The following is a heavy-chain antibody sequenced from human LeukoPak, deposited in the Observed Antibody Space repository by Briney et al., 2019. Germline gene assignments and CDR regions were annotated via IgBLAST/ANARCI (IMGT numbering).Heavy chain of an antibody. CDR3: AKDLRGEYDFWSGYYYYYGMDV. CDR2: ISGSGGST. CDR1: GFTFSSYA. Sequence: QAGGSLRLSCAASGFTFSSYAMSWVRQAPGKGLEWVSAISGSGGSTYYADSVKGRFTISRDNSKNTLYLQMNSLRAEDTAVYYCAKDLRGEYDFWSGYYYYYGMDVWGQGTTVTVSS. D-gene: IGHD3-3*01. J-gene: IGHJ6*02. V-gene: IGHV3-23*01.